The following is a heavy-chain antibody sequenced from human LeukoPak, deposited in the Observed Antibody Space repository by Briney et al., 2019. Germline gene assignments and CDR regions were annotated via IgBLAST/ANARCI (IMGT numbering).Heavy chain of an antibody. CDR1: GFTFSSYS. CDR2: ISSSSSYI. D-gene: IGHD3-22*01. J-gene: IGHJ1*01. Sequence: GGSLRLSCAASGFTFSSYSMNWVRQAPGKGLEWVSSISSSSSYIYYADSVKGQFTISRDNAKNSLYLQMNSLRAEDTAVYYCATYSSLNRREFQFWGQGTLLTVSS. V-gene: IGHV3-21*01. CDR3: ATYSSLNRREFQF.